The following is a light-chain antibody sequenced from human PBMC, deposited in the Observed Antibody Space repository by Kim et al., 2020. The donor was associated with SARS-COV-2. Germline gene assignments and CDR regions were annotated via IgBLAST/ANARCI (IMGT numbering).Light chain of an antibody. Sequence: DIQLTQSPSSLSASVGDSVSITCRASQSVITFLNWYQQRPGKAPRVVIYAASGLQGGVPSRFSGRGSGTEFTLTISSLQPEDFATYYCQQTYKMPYTFGQGTKLEI. CDR1: QSVITF. J-gene: IGKJ2*01. V-gene: IGKV1-39*01. CDR2: AAS. CDR3: QQTYKMPYT.